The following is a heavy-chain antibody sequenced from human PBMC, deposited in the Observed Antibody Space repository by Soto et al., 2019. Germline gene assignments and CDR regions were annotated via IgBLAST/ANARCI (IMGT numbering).Heavy chain of an antibody. V-gene: IGHV1-18*01. CDR3: ARGDDILTGYYRGGDY. CDR1: GYTFTSYG. Sequence: QVQLVQSGAEVKKPGASVKVSCKASGYTFTSYGISWVRQAPGQGLEWMGWIRAYNGNTNYAQKLQGRVTMTTETSTRTAYMELRSLRSDDTAVYYWARGDDILTGYYRGGDYWGQGTLVTVSS. J-gene: IGHJ4*02. CDR2: IRAYNGNT. D-gene: IGHD3-9*01.